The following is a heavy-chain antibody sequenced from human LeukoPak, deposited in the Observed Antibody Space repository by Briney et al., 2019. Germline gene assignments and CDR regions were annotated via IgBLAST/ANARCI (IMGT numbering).Heavy chain of an antibody. CDR2: MNPNSGNT. CDR1: GYTFTGYY. Sequence: AASVTVSCKASGYTFTGYYMHWVRQAPGQGLEWMGWMNPNSGNTGYAQKFQGRVTITRNTSISTAYMELSSLRSEDTAVYYCARVGYSSSWYGGGNWFDPWGQGTLVTVSS. CDR3: ARVGYSSSWYGGGNWFDP. V-gene: IGHV1-8*03. D-gene: IGHD6-13*01. J-gene: IGHJ5*02.